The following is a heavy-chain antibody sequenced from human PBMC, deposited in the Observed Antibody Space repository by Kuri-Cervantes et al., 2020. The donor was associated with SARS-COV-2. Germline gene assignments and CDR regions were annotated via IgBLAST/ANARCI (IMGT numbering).Heavy chain of an antibody. Sequence: GGSLRLSCAASGFTFSSYAVHWVRQAPGKGLEWVAIISYDGTEKYYADSVKGRSTISRDNSKNTLYLQMNSLRADDTALYYCARDLFFFGDGFNGFDYWGQGTLVTVSS. D-gene: IGHD5-24*01. CDR3: ARDLFFFGDGFNGFDY. CDR1: GFTFSSYA. J-gene: IGHJ4*02. CDR2: ISYDGTEK. V-gene: IGHV3-30-3*01.